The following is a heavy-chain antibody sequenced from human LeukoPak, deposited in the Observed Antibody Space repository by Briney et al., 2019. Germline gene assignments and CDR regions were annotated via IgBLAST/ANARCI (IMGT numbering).Heavy chain of an antibody. CDR3: ASDNCGSYSFDD. D-gene: IGHD1-26*01. Sequence: GGSLRLSCAASGFTFSSYSMNWVRQAPEKGLEWVSSISSSSSYIYYADSVKGRFTISRDNAKNSLYLQMNSLRADDTAVYYCASDNCGSYSFDDWGKGTPVTVSS. V-gene: IGHV3-21*01. J-gene: IGHJ4*02. CDR2: ISSSSSYI. CDR1: GFTFSSYS.